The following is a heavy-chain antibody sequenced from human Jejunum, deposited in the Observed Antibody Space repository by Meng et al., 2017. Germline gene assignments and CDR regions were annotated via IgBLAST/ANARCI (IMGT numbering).Heavy chain of an antibody. D-gene: IGHD2-21*02. V-gene: IGHV3-73*01. CDR2: IRTKPNNYAT. CDR1: GFSLSDSA. Sequence: GGSLRLSCAASGFSLSDSAMHWVRQASGKGLEWVGRIRTKPNNYATVYAASVTGRFTISRDDSKNMAYLQMGSLKTEDTAVYYCTRAHCGGDCHDSWGQGTLVTVSS. CDR3: TRAHCGGDCHDS. J-gene: IGHJ4*02.